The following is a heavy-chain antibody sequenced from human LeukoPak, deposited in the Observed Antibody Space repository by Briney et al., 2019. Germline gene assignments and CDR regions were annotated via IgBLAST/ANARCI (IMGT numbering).Heavy chain of an antibody. D-gene: IGHD5-12*01. CDR1: GGSIRSSYYY. V-gene: IGHV4-39*01. Sequence: SETLSLTCTVSGGSIRSSYYYWGWIRQPPGKGLEWIGSIYDSGSTYCNPSLKSRVTISVDTSKNQFSLKLSSVTAADTAVYYCARGGGYSGKWGQGTLVTVSS. CDR2: IYDSGST. J-gene: IGHJ4*02. CDR3: ARGGGYSGK.